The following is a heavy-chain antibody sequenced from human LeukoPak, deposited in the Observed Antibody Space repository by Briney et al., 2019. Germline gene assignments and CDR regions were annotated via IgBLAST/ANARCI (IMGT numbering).Heavy chain of an antibody. V-gene: IGHV1-2*02. CDR2: INPNSGGT. CDR1: GYTFTGYH. CDR3: ARDTLFMVRGVINDY. D-gene: IGHD3-10*01. J-gene: IGHJ4*02. Sequence: ASVKVSCKASGYTFTGYHMHWVRQAPGQGLEWMGWINPNSGGTNYAQKFQGRVTMTRDTSISTAYMELSRLRSDDTAVYYCARDTLFMVRGVINDYWGQGTLVTVSS.